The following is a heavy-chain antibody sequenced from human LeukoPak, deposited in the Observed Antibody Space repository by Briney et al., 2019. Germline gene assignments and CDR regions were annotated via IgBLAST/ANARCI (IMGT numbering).Heavy chain of an antibody. D-gene: IGHD6-19*01. CDR3: ARDGSGWSRDV. V-gene: IGHV3-11*06. CDR2: ISPDGSYT. J-gene: IGHJ6*02. Sequence: PGGSLRLSCAGSGFVFSDFYINWIRHSPGKGPEWLAYISPDGSYTTYADSVKGRFTISRDNSKNSLYLQMNSLTAEDTALYYCARDGSGWSRDVWGQGTTVTVSS. CDR1: GFVFSDFY.